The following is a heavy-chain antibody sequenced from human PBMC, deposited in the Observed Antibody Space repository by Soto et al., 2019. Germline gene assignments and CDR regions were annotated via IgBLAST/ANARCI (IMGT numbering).Heavy chain of an antibody. CDR2: IWDDGTNT. Sequence: QVQLVESGGGVVQPGRSLRLSCAASGFTFSNSGMHWVRQAPGKGLEWVAVIWDDGTNTHYADSVKGRFTSSRDNSNNTLYLQMNSLRAEDTAIYYCARMGRIAPLDIWGQGTLFTVPS. D-gene: IGHD1-1*01. CDR1: GFTFSNSG. CDR3: ARMGRIAPLDI. V-gene: IGHV3-33*01. J-gene: IGHJ4*02.